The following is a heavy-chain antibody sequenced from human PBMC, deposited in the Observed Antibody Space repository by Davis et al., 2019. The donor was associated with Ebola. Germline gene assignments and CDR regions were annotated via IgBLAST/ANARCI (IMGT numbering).Heavy chain of an antibody. D-gene: IGHD2-2*01. J-gene: IGHJ6*02. CDR3: ARVAVVPAVLGYYYYGMDV. CDR2: IYTSGST. CDR1: GGSISSHY. V-gene: IGHV4-4*07. Sequence: PSETLSLTCTVSGGSISSHYWSWIRQPPGKGLEWIGRIYTSGSTNYNPSLKSRVTMSVDTSKNQFSLKLSSVTAADTAVYYCARVAVVPAVLGYYYYGMDVWGQGTTVTVSS.